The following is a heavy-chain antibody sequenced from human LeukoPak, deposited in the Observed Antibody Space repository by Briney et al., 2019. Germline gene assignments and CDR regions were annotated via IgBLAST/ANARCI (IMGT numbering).Heavy chain of an antibody. CDR1: GFTFDDYT. CDR2: ISWDGGST. CDR3: AKHGNGYSSSWYLFDY. V-gene: IGHV3-43*01. Sequence: GGSLRLSCAASGFTFDDYTMHWVRQAPGKGLEWVSLISWDGGSTYYADSVKGRFTISRDNSKNSLYLQMNSLRTEDTALYYCAKHGNGYSSSWYLFDYWGQGTLVTVSS. J-gene: IGHJ4*02. D-gene: IGHD6-13*01.